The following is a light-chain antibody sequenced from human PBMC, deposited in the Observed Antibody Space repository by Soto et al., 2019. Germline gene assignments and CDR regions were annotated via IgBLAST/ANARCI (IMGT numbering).Light chain of an antibody. Sequence: QSVLTQAPSASGTPGQRVTISCSGSSSNIGSNFVYWYQKFPGTAPKVLIYRNDQRPSGVPDRFSGSKPGTSASLAISGLRSEDEADYYCAVWDDSLNGSVAFGGGTKLTVL. CDR2: RND. CDR3: AVWDDSLNGSVA. J-gene: IGLJ2*01. CDR1: SSNIGSNF. V-gene: IGLV1-47*01.